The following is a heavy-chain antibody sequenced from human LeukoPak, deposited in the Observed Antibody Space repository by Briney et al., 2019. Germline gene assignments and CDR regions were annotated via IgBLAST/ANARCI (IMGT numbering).Heavy chain of an antibody. V-gene: IGHV4-4*07. CDR3: ASYDSSGYNWFDP. CDR1: GGSISSYY. J-gene: IGHJ5*02. D-gene: IGHD3-22*01. Sequence: SETLSLTCTVSGGSISSYYWSWVRQPAGKGLEWIGRIYISGSTNYNPSLKSRVTMSVDKSKNQFSQKLSSVTAADTAVYYCASYDSSGYNWFDPWGQGTLVTVSS. CDR2: IYISGST.